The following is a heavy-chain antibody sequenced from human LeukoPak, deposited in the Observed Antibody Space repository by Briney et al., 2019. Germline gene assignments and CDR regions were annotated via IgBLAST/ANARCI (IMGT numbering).Heavy chain of an antibody. V-gene: IGHV3-43D*03. J-gene: IGHJ3*02. CDR3: ASGNYDILGDAFDI. CDR1: GFTFDDYA. D-gene: IGHD3-9*01. CDR2: ISWDGGST. Sequence: PGGSLRLSCAASGFTFDDYAMHWVRQAPGKGLEWVSLISWDGGSTYYADSVKGRFTISRDNAKNSLYLQMNSLRAEDTAVYYCASGNYDILGDAFDIWGQGTMVTVSS.